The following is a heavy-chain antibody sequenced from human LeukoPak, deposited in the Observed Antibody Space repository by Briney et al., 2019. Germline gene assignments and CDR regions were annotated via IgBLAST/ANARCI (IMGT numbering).Heavy chain of an antibody. CDR1: GFTSSGSA. Sequence: GGSLRLSCAASGFTSSGSAMHWVRQASGKGLEWVGRIRSKANSYATAYAASVKCRFTISRDDSKNTAYLQMNSLKTEDTAVYYCTSGTTSGESDYWGQGTLVTVSS. D-gene: IGHD1-1*01. CDR3: TSGTTSGESDY. CDR2: IRSKANSYAT. J-gene: IGHJ4*02. V-gene: IGHV3-73*01.